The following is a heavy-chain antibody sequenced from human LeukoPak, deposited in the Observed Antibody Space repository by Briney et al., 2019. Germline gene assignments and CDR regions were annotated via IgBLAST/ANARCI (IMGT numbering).Heavy chain of an antibody. J-gene: IGHJ5*02. V-gene: IGHV3-11*06. CDR2: ISSSSSYT. Sequence: LSLTCAAYGGSFSGYYWSWIRQAPGKGLEWVSYISSSSSYTNYADSVKGRFTISRDNAKNSLYLQMNSLRAEDTAVYYCARVGLSNWFDPWGQGTLVTVSS. CDR1: GGSFSGYY. D-gene: IGHD3-16*01. CDR3: ARVGLSNWFDP.